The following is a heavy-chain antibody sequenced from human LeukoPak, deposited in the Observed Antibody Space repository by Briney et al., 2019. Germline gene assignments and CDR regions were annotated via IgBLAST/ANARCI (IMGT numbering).Heavy chain of an antibody. CDR1: GYTFVDYY. D-gene: IGHD5-12*01. J-gene: IGHJ4*02. Sequence: ASVKVSCKASGYTFVDYYMYWVRQAPGQGFEWIGWLNPRTGATKSAQKFQARVTMTRDTSTSTGFMELTRPTSDDTAAYYCARDHRLGRTGYDMPADWGQGTRVIVSS. V-gene: IGHV1-2*02. CDR3: ARDHRLGRTGYDMPAD. CDR2: LNPRTGAT.